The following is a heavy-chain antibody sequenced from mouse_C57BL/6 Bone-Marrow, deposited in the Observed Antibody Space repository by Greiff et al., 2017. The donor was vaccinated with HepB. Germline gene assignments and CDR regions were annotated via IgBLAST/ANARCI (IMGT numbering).Heavy chain of an antibody. CDR2: INPNNGGT. D-gene: IGHD1-1*01. CDR1: GYTFTDYN. V-gene: IGHV1-18*01. CDR3: ARGSWYFDV. Sequence: EVQLQQSGPELVKPGASVKIPCKASGYTFTDYNMDWVKQSHGKSLEWIGDINPNNGGTIYNQKFKGKATLTVDKSSSTAYMKLRSLTTEDTAVYYCARGSWYFDVWGTGTTVTVSS. J-gene: IGHJ1*03.